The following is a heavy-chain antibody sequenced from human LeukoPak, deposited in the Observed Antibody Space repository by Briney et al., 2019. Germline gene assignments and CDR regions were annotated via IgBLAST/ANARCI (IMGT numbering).Heavy chain of an antibody. J-gene: IGHJ6*03. V-gene: IGHV1-18*01. CDR2: ISAYNGNT. CDR3: ARVIGGIAVAGTGGYMDV. Sequence: GASVKVSCKASGYTFTSYGISWVRQAPGQGLEWMGWISAYNGNTNYAQKLQGRVTMTTDTSTSTAYMELRSLRSDDTAVYYCARVIGGIAVAGTGGYMDVWGKGTTVTISS. CDR1: GYTFTSYG. D-gene: IGHD6-19*01.